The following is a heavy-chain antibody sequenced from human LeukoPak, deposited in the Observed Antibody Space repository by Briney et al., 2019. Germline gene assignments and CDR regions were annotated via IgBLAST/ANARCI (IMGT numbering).Heavy chain of an antibody. D-gene: IGHD3-3*01. Sequence: SETLSLTCTVSGGSISSYYWSWIRQPPGKGLEWIGYIYYSGSTNYNPSLKSRVTISVDPSKNQFSLKLSSVTAADTAVYYCARDLGLGVSSYYYYMDVWGKGTTVTVSS. CDR3: ARDLGLGVSSYYYYMDV. J-gene: IGHJ6*03. V-gene: IGHV4-59*01. CDR2: IYYSGST. CDR1: GGSISSYY.